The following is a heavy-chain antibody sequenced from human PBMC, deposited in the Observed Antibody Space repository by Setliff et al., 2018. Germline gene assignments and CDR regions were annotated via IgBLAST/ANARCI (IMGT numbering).Heavy chain of an antibody. J-gene: IGHJ6*02. Sequence: WLRQPAGKGLEWISKISGSGITIYYXXXXGGRFTISRDNAKNSLYLQMNSLRAEDTAVYYCAREGVSYGMDVWGQGTTVTVSS. CDR3: AREGVSYGMDV. V-gene: IGHV3-11*04. CDR2: ISGSGITI.